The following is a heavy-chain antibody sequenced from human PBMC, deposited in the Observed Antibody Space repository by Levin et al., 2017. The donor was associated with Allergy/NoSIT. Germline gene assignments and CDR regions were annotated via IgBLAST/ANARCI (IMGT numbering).Heavy chain of an antibody. D-gene: IGHD3-22*01. CDR1: GFTFSSSA. V-gene: IGHV3-30-3*01. CDR2: ISYDGSNK. J-gene: IGHJ4*02. Sequence: LSLTCAASGFTFSSSAMHWVRQAPGKGLEWVAVISYDGSNKYYADSVKGRFTISRDNSKNTLYLQMNSLRAEDTAVYYCAREVYYYDSSGSPDYWGQGTLVTVSS. CDR3: AREVYYYDSSGSPDY.